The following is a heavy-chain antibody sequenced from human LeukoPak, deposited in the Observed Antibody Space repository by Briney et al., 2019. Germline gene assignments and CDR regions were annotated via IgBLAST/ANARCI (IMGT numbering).Heavy chain of an antibody. J-gene: IGHJ3*02. D-gene: IGHD1-1*01. V-gene: IGHV5-51*01. CDR3: ARPLWGATGTTSHDAFDI. CDR1: GYSFTSYW. Sequence: GESLKISCKGSGYSFTSYWIGWVRQMPGKGLVWMGIIYPGDSDTRYSPSFQGQVTISADKSISTAYLQWSSLKASDTAMYYCARPLWGATGTTSHDAFDIWGQGTMVTVSS. CDR2: IYPGDSDT.